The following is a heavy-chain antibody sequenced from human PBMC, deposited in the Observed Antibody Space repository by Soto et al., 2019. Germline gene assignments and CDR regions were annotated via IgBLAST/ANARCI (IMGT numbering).Heavy chain of an antibody. CDR1: GYTFFSFW. CDR2: IDPGDSSA. J-gene: IGHJ4*02. V-gene: IGHV5-10-1*01. D-gene: IGHD2-2*01. CDR3: ARRYCSRADCYSDS. Sequence: GESLKISCNGSGYTFFSFWIVWVRQVPGKGLEWVGRIDPGDSSATYSPTFQGHVTISADRSTRSAYLQWRSLRASDTAIYFCARRYCSRADCYSDSWGQGSLVTVSS.